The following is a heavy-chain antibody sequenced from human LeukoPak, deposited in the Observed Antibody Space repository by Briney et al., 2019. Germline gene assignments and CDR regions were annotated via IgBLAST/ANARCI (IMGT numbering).Heavy chain of an antibody. CDR3: ARDAPHVCGSSASCYSNWFDP. D-gene: IGHD2-2*01. Sequence: SETLSLTCTVSGGSISSYYWSWIRQPPGKGLEWIGYIYYSGSTNYNPSLKSRVTISVDTSKNQFSLKLSSVTAADTAVYYCARDAPHVCGSSASCYSNWFDPWGQGTLVIVSS. J-gene: IGHJ5*02. CDR1: GGSISSYY. V-gene: IGHV4-59*01. CDR2: IYYSGST.